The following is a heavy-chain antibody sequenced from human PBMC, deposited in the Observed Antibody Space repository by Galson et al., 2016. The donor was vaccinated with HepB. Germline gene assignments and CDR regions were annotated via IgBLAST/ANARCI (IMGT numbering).Heavy chain of an antibody. D-gene: IGHD6-19*01. CDR1: GFTFSSYA. J-gene: IGHJ3*02. CDR3: AKTSLGGYSSGWGGSFDI. CDR2: IRDGDGRT. Sequence: SLRLSCAGSGFTFSSYAMNWVRQAPGKGLDWVSSIRDGDGRTHYADSVKGRFTISRDNSKNTLAPQMNSLRAEDTAIYYCAKTSLGGYSSGWGGSFDIWGQGTKVTVSS. V-gene: IGHV3-23*01.